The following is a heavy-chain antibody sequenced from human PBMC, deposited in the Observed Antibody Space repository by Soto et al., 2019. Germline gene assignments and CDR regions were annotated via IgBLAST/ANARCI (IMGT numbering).Heavy chain of an antibody. J-gene: IGHJ5*02. CDR1: GFTFSDYY. V-gene: IGHV3-11*01. Sequence: PGGSLSLSCAASGFTFSDYYMSWIRQAPGKGLEWISHISDSATTMYYADSVKGRFTISRDTARKSLFLHMTSLTAEDTAVYYCARDIAFTSSGFFNPWGQGTLVTVSS. CDR3: ARDIAFTSSGFFNP. D-gene: IGHD3-22*01. CDR2: ISDSATTM.